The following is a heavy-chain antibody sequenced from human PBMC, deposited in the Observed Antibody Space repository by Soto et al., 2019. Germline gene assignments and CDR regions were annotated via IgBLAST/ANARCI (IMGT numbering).Heavy chain of an antibody. CDR2: IVVGSGNT. D-gene: IGHD3-10*01. Sequence: GASVKVSCKASGFTFTSSAMQWVRQARGQRLEWIGWIVVGSGNTNYAQKFQERVTITRDMSTSTAYMELSSLRSEDTAVYYCAAVPLYQPHLITMVRGAPDAFDIWGQGTMVTVSS. CDR1: GFTFTSSA. V-gene: IGHV1-58*02. CDR3: AAVPLYQPHLITMVRGAPDAFDI. J-gene: IGHJ3*02.